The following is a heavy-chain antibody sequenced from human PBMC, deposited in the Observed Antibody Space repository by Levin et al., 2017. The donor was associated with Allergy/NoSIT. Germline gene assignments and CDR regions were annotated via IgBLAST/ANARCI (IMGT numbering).Heavy chain of an antibody. CDR2: IYYSGST. Sequence: NPSETLSLTCSVSGGSISGYYWSWIRQPPGKGLEWIGYIYYSGSTNYNPSLKSRLTISVDTSKNQFSLKLSSVTAADTAVYYCARLATVVTPSSHYYFDYWGQGTLVTVSS. J-gene: IGHJ4*02. D-gene: IGHD4-23*01. CDR1: GGSISGYY. CDR3: ARLATVVTPSSHYYFDY. V-gene: IGHV4-59*08.